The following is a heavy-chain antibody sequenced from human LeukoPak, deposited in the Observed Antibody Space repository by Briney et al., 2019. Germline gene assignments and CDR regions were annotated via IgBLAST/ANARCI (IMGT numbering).Heavy chain of an antibody. J-gene: IGHJ4*02. CDR1: GYTFTSYY. CDR2: INPSGGST. Sequence: GASVKVSCKASGYTFTSYYMHWVRQAPGQGLEWMGIINPSGGSTSYAQKFQGRVTMTRDTSTSTVYMELSSLRSEDTAVYYCARDVGYYYDSSGYDVFDYWGQGTLVTVSS. V-gene: IGHV1-46*01. CDR3: ARDVGYYYDSSGYDVFDY. D-gene: IGHD3-22*01.